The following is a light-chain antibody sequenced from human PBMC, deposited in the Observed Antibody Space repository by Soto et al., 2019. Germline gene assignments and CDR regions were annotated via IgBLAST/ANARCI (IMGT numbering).Light chain of an antibody. CDR3: SSFTSRTTVL. V-gene: IGLV2-14*01. J-gene: IGLJ2*01. CDR1: SNDVGGYNY. Sequence: QSALTQPASVSGSPGQSITISCTGTSNDVGGYNYVSWYQQHPGKAPKLMMYEVSNRPSGVSDRFSGSKSGNTASLIISGILAEDEADYYCSSFTSRTTVLFGGGTKVTVL. CDR2: EVS.